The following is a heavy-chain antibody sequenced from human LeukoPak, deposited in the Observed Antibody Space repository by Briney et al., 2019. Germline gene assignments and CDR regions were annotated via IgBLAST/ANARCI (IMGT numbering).Heavy chain of an antibody. J-gene: IGHJ3*02. D-gene: IGHD4/OR15-4a*01. Sequence: SETLSLTCTVSGGSISSSSYYWGWIRQPPGKGLEWIGSISYSGSTYYNPSLKSRVTISVDTSKYQFSLKLSSVTATDTAVYYCARQGARDAFDIWGQGTMVTVSS. V-gene: IGHV4-39*01. CDR2: ISYSGST. CDR1: GGSISSSSYY. CDR3: ARQGARDAFDI.